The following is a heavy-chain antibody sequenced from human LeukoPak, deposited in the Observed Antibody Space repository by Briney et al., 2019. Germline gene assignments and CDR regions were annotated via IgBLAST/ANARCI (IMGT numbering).Heavy chain of an antibody. Sequence: PSPTLSLTCTVSSGSITSGGYYWSWIRQHPGKGLEWIGYISYSGSTYYNPSLESRIAISIDPSKSQFSLKLASVTAADTAVYYCARSYCSGGTCYSENWFDPWGQGTLVTVSS. CDR1: SGSITSGGYY. CDR2: ISYSGST. CDR3: ARSYCSGGTCYSENWFDP. D-gene: IGHD2-15*01. V-gene: IGHV4-31*03. J-gene: IGHJ5*02.